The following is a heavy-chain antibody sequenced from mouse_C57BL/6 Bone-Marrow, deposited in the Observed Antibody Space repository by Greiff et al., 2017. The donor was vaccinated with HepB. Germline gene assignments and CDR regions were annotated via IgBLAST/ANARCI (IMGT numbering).Heavy chain of an antibody. CDR1: GYSITSGYY. CDR3: AREVSPYYYAMDY. J-gene: IGHJ4*01. V-gene: IGHV3-6*01. CDR2: ISYDGSN. Sequence: EVQLQESGPGLVKPSQSLSLTCSVTGYSITSGYYWNWIRQFPGNKLEWMGYISYDGSNNYNPSLKNRISITRDTSKNQFFLKLNSVTTEDTATYYCAREVSPYYYAMDYWGQGTSVTVSS.